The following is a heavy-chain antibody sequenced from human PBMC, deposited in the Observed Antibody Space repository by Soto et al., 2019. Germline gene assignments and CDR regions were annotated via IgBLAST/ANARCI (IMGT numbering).Heavy chain of an antibody. Sequence: ASVKVSCKASGYTFTSYGISWVRQAPGQGLEWMGWISAYNGNTNYAQKFQGRVTITADKSTSTAYMELSSLRSEDTAVYYCASGGVTTVTTKYYDYYMDVCGKGTPVTVTS. J-gene: IGHJ6*03. V-gene: IGHV1-18*01. D-gene: IGHD4-4*01. CDR1: GYTFTSYG. CDR3: ASGGVTTVTTKYYDYYMDV. CDR2: ISAYNGNT.